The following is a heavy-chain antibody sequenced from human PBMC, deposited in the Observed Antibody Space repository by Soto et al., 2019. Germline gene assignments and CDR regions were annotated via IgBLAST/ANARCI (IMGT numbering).Heavy chain of an antibody. CDR3: ARMGGGVISFSPHVWFPSAGIDI. CDR1: GYSFSTCG. J-gene: IGHJ3*02. CDR2: ISGHDDKT. D-gene: IGHD3-16*02. Sequence: QVQLVQSGAELKRPGASVKVSCKASGYSFSTCGITWVRQAPGQGLEWMGWISGHDDKTKLAEKCQGRVTMTTNTARDPAQMEMGGLQSYDTGVDFGARMGGGVISFSPHVWFPSAGIDIWGQGTMVTVSS. V-gene: IGHV1-18*01.